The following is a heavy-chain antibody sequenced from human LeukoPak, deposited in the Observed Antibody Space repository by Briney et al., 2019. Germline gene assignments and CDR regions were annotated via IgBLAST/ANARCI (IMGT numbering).Heavy chain of an antibody. CDR3: ARTIVVPAQLGDSFDP. V-gene: IGHV1-2*02. Sequence: ASVKVSCKASGYTFTDYYIHWVQQAPGQGLEWMGWINPYSGRTHYAQNFQGRVTMTRDTSIRTAYMELNWLRSDDTAVFYCARTIVVPAQLGDSFDPWGQGTLVTVSS. J-gene: IGHJ5*02. CDR1: GYTFTDYY. D-gene: IGHD2-2*01. CDR2: INPYSGRT.